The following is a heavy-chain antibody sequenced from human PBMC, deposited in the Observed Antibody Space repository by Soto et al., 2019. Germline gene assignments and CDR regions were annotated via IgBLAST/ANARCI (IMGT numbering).Heavy chain of an antibody. CDR3: ARERSYYGSGFDY. V-gene: IGHV3-7*01. Sequence: GGSLRLSCAASGFTFSSYWMSWVRQAPGKGLEWVANIKQDGSEKYYVDSVKGRFTISRDNAKNSLYLQMNSLRAEDTAVYYCARERSYYGSGFDYWGQGTLVTVSS. D-gene: IGHD3-10*01. CDR1: GFTFSSYW. CDR2: IKQDGSEK. J-gene: IGHJ4*02.